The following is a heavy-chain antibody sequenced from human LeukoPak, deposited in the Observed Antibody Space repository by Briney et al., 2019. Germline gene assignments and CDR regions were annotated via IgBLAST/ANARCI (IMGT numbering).Heavy chain of an antibody. CDR3: AKDPGITMVRGVIIEVDY. J-gene: IGHJ4*02. Sequence: PGGSLRLSCAASGFTFSSYAMSWVRQAPGKGLEWVSAISGSGGSTYYADSVKGRFTISRDNSKNTLYLQTNSLRAEDTAVYYCAKDPGITMVRGVIIEVDYWGQGTLVTVSS. CDR2: ISGSGGST. D-gene: IGHD3-10*01. CDR1: GFTFSSYA. V-gene: IGHV3-23*01.